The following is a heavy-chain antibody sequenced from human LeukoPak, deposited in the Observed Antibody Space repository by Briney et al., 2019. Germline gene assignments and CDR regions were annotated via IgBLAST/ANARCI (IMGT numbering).Heavy chain of an antibody. CDR1: GGSISSYY. Sequence: SETLSLTCTVSGGSISSYYWSWIRQPPGKGLEWIGYIYYTRSTHYNPSLKSRVTISVDTSKNQFSLKLSSVTAADTAVYYCARNEGQQLSRSWFDPWGQGTLVTVSS. CDR3: ARNEGQQLSRSWFDP. J-gene: IGHJ5*02. V-gene: IGHV4-59*12. CDR2: IYYTRST. D-gene: IGHD6-13*01.